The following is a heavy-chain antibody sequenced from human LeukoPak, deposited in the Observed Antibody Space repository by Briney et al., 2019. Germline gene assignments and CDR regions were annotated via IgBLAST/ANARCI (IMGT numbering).Heavy chain of an antibody. J-gene: IGHJ4*02. V-gene: IGHV4-59*08. Sequence: SETLSLTCTVSGGSISSYYWSWIRQPPGKGLECIGHVYYSGSTDYNPSLKSRLTISVDSSMNQFSLKLSSVTAADTAVYYCARTIAAADDFDYWGQGTLVTVSS. CDR3: ARTIAAADDFDY. CDR1: GGSISSYY. CDR2: VYYSGST. D-gene: IGHD6-13*01.